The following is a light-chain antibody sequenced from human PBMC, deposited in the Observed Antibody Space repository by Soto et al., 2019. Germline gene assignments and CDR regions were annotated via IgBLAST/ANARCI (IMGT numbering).Light chain of an antibody. Sequence: ILRTQSPATLSVSPGERATLSCRASQSVSNNLAGYQQKPGQAPRLIIYDASTRATGIPARFSGSGSGTEFTLTISGLQSEDFAVYYCQQYNNWPPWTFGLGTKVEIK. J-gene: IGKJ1*01. CDR1: QSVSNN. V-gene: IGKV3-15*01. CDR2: DAS. CDR3: QQYNNWPPWT.